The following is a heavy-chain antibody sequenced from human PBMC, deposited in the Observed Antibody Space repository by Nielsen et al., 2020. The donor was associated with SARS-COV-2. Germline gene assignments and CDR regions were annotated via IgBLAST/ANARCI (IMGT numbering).Heavy chain of an antibody. D-gene: IGHD6-6*01. J-gene: IGHJ4*02. CDR1: GGSISSSSYY. CDR3: ATSRGWGIAARPGSTDY. Sequence: SETLSLTCTVSGGSISSSSYYWGWIRQPPGKGLEWIGSIYYSGSTYYNPSLKSRVTISVDTSKNQFSLKLSSVTAADTAVYYCATSRGWGIAARPGSTDYWGQGTLVTVSS. V-gene: IGHV4-39*01. CDR2: IYYSGST.